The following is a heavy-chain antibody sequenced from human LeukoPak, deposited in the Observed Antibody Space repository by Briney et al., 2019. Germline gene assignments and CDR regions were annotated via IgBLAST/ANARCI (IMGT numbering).Heavy chain of an antibody. CDR1: GFTVSSNY. CDR3: ARGISGTTVDY. J-gene: IGHJ4*02. CDR2: ISSSGSSI. Sequence: GGSLRLSCAASGFTVSSNYMSWVRQAPGKGLEWVSYISSSGSSIYYADSVKGRFTISRDNAKNSLYLQMNSLRAEDTAVYYCARGISGTTVDYWGQGTLVTVSS. D-gene: IGHD1-7*01. V-gene: IGHV3-11*04.